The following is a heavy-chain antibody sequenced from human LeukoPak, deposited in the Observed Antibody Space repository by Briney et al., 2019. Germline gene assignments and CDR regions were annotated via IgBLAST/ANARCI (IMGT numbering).Heavy chain of an antibody. CDR2: INPNSGGT. J-gene: IGHJ4*02. CDR1: AYTFTGYY. Sequence: ASVKLSCKASAYTFTGYYVHWVRQAPGQGLEWMGWINPNSGGTNYAQKFQGRVTMTRDTSISTAYMELSRLRSDVTAVYYCARGDHYDVLTGFQTPSHLSDYWGQGTLVTVSS. CDR3: ARGDHYDVLTGFQTPSHLSDY. D-gene: IGHD3-9*01. V-gene: IGHV1-2*02.